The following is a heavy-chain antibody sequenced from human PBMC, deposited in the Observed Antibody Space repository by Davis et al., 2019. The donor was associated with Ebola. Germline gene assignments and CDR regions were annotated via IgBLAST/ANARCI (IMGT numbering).Heavy chain of an antibody. CDR3: ARTPPYDFWSGYIPSGWFDP. CDR1: GGSFSGYY. V-gene: IGHV4-39*01. CDR2: IYYSGST. Sequence: MPSETLSLTCTVYGGSFSGYYWSWIRQPPGKGLEWIGSIYYSGSTYYNPSLKSRVTISVDTSKNQFSLKLSSVTAADTAVYYCARTPPYDFWSGYIPSGWFDPWGQGTLVTVSS. D-gene: IGHD3-3*01. J-gene: IGHJ5*02.